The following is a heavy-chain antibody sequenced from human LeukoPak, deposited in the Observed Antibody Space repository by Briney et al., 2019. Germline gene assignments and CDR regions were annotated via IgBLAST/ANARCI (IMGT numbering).Heavy chain of an antibody. D-gene: IGHD3-10*01. Sequence: TSETLSLTCTVSGGSISSYYWSWIRQPPGKGLEWIGYIYYSGSTNYNPSLKSRVTISVDTSKNQFSLKLSSVTAADTAVYYCATHGGGWFDPWGQGTLVTVSS. CDR3: ATHGGGWFDP. CDR2: IYYSGST. V-gene: IGHV4-59*01. CDR1: GGSISSYY. J-gene: IGHJ5*02.